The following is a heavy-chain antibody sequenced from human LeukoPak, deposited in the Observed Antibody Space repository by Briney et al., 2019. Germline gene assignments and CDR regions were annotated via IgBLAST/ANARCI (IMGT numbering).Heavy chain of an antibody. CDR1: GGSISSSSYY. D-gene: IGHD3-22*01. V-gene: IGHV4-39*07. Sequence: SETLSLACTVSGGSISSSSYYWGWIRQPPGKGLEWIGSIYYSGSTYYNPSLESRVTISVDTSKNQFSLKLSSVTAADTAVYYCARAYPITMIVVVIGFDTWGQGTMVTVSS. J-gene: IGHJ3*02. CDR3: ARAYPITMIVVVIGFDT. CDR2: IYYSGST.